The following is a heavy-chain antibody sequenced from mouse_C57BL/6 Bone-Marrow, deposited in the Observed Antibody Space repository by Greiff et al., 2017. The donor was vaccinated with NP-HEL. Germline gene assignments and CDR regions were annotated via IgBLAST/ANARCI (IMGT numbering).Heavy chain of an antibody. CDR2: IDPADGDT. Sequence: EVQLQQSGAELVRPGASVKLSCTASGFNINDYYMHWVKQRPEQGLEWIGRIDPADGDTEYDPKFQGKATMTADKSSNTAYLQLSSLTSEDTSVYYCTLYCYCSFYFWGQGTTLTVSS. D-gene: IGHD1-1*01. J-gene: IGHJ2*01. V-gene: IGHV14-1*01. CDR3: TLYCYCSFYF. CDR1: GFNINDYY.